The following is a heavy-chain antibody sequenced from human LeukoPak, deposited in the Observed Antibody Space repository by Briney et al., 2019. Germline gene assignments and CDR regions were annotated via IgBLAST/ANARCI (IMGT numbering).Heavy chain of an antibody. D-gene: IGHD2/OR15-2a*01. V-gene: IGHV3-21*01. CDR2: ISSSSDYI. J-gene: IGHJ5*02. CDR3: ARGKTSQNIVTRKTYNWFDP. CDR1: GFYFANYA. Sequence: GGSLRLSCAASGFYFANYAMSWVRQAPGKGLEWVSSISSSSDYIYYADSVKGRFTISRDNAKNSLYLQMKSLRAEDTAVYYCARGKTSQNIVTRKTYNWFDPWGQGTLVTVSS.